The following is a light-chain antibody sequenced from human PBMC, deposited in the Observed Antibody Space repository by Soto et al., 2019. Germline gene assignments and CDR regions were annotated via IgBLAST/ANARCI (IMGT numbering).Light chain of an antibody. CDR2: VGS. CDR1: SSDVGSYNL. J-gene: IGLJ3*02. CDR3: CSYAGSNTWV. Sequence: QSALTQPASVSGSPGQSITISCTGTSSDVGSYNLVSWYQQHPGKAPKLMIYVGSKRPSGVSNRFYGSKSGDTASLTISGLQAEDEAGYYCCSYAGSNTWVFGGGTKLTVL. V-gene: IGLV2-23*01.